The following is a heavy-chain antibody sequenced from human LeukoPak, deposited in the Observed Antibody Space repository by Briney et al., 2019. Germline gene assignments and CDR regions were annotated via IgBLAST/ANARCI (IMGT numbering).Heavy chain of an antibody. J-gene: IGHJ4*02. CDR3: ARESTAYYYGSGNLDY. D-gene: IGHD3-10*01. CDR2: INSDGSST. CDR1: GFTFSSYW. V-gene: IGHV3-74*01. Sequence: PGGSLRLSCAASGFTFSSYWMHWVRQAPGKGLVWFSRINSDGSSTSYADSVKGRFTISRDNAKNTLYLQMNSLRAEDTAVYYCARESTAYYYGSGNLDYWGQGTLVTVSS.